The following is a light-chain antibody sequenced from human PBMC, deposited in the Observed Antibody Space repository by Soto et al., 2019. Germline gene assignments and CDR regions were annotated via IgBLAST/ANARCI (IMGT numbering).Light chain of an antibody. J-gene: IGKJ3*01. Sequence: VLTQSPATLSLSPGERASLSCRASRSVSSYLAWYQQKPGQAPRLLIYDVSNRASGIPARFSGSGSGTDFTLTISRLGPEDFAVYYCQQYGSSPFTFGPGT. V-gene: IGKV3-11*01. CDR3: QQYGSSPFT. CDR1: RSVSSY. CDR2: DVS.